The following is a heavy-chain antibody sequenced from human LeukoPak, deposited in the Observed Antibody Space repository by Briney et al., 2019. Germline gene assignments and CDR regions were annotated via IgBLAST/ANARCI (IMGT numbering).Heavy chain of an antibody. CDR2: INPNSGGT. Sequence: ASVKVSCKASGYTFTGYYMHLVRQAPGQGLEWMGWINPNSGGTNYAQKFQGRVTMTRDTSISTAYMELSRLRSDDTAVYYCARVRGYCSSTSCYHVYWGQGTLVTVSS. J-gene: IGHJ4*02. CDR1: GYTFTGYY. CDR3: ARVRGYCSSTSCYHVY. V-gene: IGHV1-2*02. D-gene: IGHD2-2*01.